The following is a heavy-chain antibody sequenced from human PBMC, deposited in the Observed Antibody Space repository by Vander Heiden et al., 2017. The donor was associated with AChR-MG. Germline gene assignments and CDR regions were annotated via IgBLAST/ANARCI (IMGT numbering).Heavy chain of an antibody. J-gene: IGHJ3*02. V-gene: IGHV3-21*01. CDR2: ISSSSSYI. D-gene: IGHD2-21*01. CDR3: ARAEPPCGGDCPPKSSDAFDI. CDR1: GFTFSSYS. Sequence: EVQLVESGGGLVKPGGSLRLSCAASGFTFSSYSMNWVRQAPGKGLEWVSSISSSSSYIYYADSVKGRFTISRDNAKNSLYLQMNSLRAEDTAVYYCARAEPPCGGDCPPKSSDAFDIWGQGTMVTVSS.